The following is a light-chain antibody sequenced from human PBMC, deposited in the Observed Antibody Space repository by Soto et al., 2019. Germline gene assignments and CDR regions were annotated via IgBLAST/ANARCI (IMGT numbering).Light chain of an antibody. Sequence: QSVLTQPPSASGTPGQRVTISCSGSSSNIGSNYVYWYQQLPGTAPKLLIYRNNQRPSGVPDRFSGSKSGTSASLAISGLRSEDEADYDCAAWDDSLSGLHVVFGGGTKLTVL. V-gene: IGLV1-47*01. CDR1: SSNIGSNY. J-gene: IGLJ2*01. CDR3: AAWDDSLSGLHVV. CDR2: RNN.